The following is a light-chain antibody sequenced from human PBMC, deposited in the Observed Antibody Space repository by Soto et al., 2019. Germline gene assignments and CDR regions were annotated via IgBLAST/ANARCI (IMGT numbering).Light chain of an antibody. V-gene: IGKV1-33*01. CDR1: QDISNY. J-gene: IGKJ5*01. Sequence: DIQMTQSPSSLSASVGDRVTITCQASQDISNYLNWYHQKPGKAPKLLIYDASNLETGVPSRFSGSGSGTDFTFTISSLQPEDIATYYCQQYDNLLPTFGQGTRLEI. CDR3: QQYDNLLPT. CDR2: DAS.